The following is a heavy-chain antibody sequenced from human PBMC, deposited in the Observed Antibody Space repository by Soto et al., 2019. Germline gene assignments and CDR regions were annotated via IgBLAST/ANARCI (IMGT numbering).Heavy chain of an antibody. CDR2: IRFDGSNE. D-gene: IGHD3-16*01. V-gene: IGHV3-33*01. CDR3: AGNGIGGNVFRGYLDY. CDR1: EGIFHGYG. J-gene: IGHJ4*02. Sequence: QEQLVESGGGVVQPGTSLRLSCAVPEGIFHGYGMHWVRQAPGKGLEWVAIIRFDGSNEEYADSVKGRITISRDNFNNTLHLQMNTLGAEDTAGYYCAGNGIGGNVFRGYLDYWGRGTVVTVSS.